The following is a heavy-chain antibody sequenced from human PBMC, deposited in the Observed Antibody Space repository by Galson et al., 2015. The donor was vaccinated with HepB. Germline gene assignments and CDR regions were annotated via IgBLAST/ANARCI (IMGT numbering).Heavy chain of an antibody. Sequence: VKVSCKVSGYIFTDYYMHWVQQAPGKGLEWMGLVDPEDGVTIYAEKFQGRVTITADTSTDTTYMDLSSLRSEDTAVYYCATDYQRETAALGQWGQGTLVTVS. CDR2: VDPEDGVT. CDR1: GYIFTDYY. J-gene: IGHJ4*02. V-gene: IGHV1-69-2*01. CDR3: ATDYQRETAALGQ. D-gene: IGHD6-13*01.